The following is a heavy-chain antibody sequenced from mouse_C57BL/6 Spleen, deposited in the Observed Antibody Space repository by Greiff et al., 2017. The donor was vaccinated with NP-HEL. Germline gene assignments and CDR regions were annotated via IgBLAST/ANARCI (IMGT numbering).Heavy chain of an antibody. CDR2: ISSGGDYI. V-gene: IGHV5-9-1*02. J-gene: IGHJ4*01. D-gene: IGHD2-5*01. Sequence: EVKVVESGEGLVKPGGSLKLSCAASGFTFSSYAMSWVRQTPEKRLEWVAYISSGGDYIYYADTVKGRFTISRDNARNTLYLQMSSLKSEDTAMYYCTRGGFYSNYAMDYWSQGTSVTGSS. CDR1: GFTFSSYA. CDR3: TRGGFYSNYAMDY.